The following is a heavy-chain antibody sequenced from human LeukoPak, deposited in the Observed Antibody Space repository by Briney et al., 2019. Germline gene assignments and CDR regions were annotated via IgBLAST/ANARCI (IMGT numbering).Heavy chain of an antibody. CDR1: GFIFSEYL. V-gene: IGHV3-7*01. D-gene: IGHD4-17*01. J-gene: IGHJ4*02. Sequence: PGGSLRLSCEASGFIFSEYLMTWVRQAPGKGLEWVANIKQDGTETYYVDSVKGRFTISRDNAKNSLYLQMNSLRAEDTALYYCARDGRGYNYGDYSTFDYWGQGTLVTVSS. CDR2: IKQDGTET. CDR3: ARDGRGYNYGDYSTFDY.